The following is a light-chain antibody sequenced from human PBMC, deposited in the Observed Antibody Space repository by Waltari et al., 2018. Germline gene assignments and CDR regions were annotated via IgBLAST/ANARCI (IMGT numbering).Light chain of an antibody. CDR2: DAS. Sequence: EIVLTQSPGTLSLSPGERATLSCRASQSVGRYLAWYQQKPGQAPRLLIYDASTRATGIPDRFSGSGSGTDFSLTISRLESEDFAVYYCQKYVNLPATFGQGTKVVIK. V-gene: IGKV3-20*01. CDR3: QKYVNLPAT. CDR1: QSVGRY. J-gene: IGKJ1*01.